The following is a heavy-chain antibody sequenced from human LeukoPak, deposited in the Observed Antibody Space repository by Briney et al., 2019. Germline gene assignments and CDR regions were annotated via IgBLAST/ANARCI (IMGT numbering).Heavy chain of an antibody. V-gene: IGHV3-23*01. D-gene: IGHD4-17*01. Sequence: GGSLRLSCAASGFTFSSYLMSWVRQAPGKGLEWVSAISGSGGSTYYADSVKGRFTIARDNSKNTLYLQMNSLRAEDTAVYYCAKVRTYGDYGFDYWGQGTLVTVSS. J-gene: IGHJ4*02. CDR3: AKVRTYGDYGFDY. CDR1: GFTFSSYL. CDR2: ISGSGGST.